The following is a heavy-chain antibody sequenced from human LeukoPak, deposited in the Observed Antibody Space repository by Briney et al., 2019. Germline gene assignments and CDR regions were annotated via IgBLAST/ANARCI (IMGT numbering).Heavy chain of an antibody. V-gene: IGHV1-18*01. Sequence: ASVKVSCKASGYTFANFGITWVRQAPGQGLEWMGWISVYNGNTNYAQNLQGRVTLTTDTSASTAYMELRSLRSDDTALYYCARTCSSSSCYMVHWGQGTLVTVSS. D-gene: IGHD2-2*02. J-gene: IGHJ4*02. CDR1: GYTFANFG. CDR2: ISVYNGNT. CDR3: ARTCSSSSCYMVH.